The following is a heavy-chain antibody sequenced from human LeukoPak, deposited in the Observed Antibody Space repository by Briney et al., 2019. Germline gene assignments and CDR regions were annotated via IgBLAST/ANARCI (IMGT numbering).Heavy chain of an antibody. J-gene: IGHJ4*02. D-gene: IGHD2/OR15-2a*01. CDR1: GFTFSSYS. CDR2: VSHSGTT. Sequence: GSLRLSCAASGFTFSSYSMNWVRQAPGKGLEWIGEVSHSGTTNYNPSLRSRVAMSLDRANNQFSLSLTSVTAADSAVYYCTRENRPFCPFAYWGQGVLVTVSS. CDR3: TRENRPFCPFAY. V-gene: IGHV4-4*02.